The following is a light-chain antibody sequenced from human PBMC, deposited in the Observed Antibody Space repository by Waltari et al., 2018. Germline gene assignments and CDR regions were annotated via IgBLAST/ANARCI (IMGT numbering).Light chain of an antibody. CDR3: QQHGTLPAT. CDR1: QSVGSSS. J-gene: IGKJ1*01. Sequence: EIVFTQSPGTASLSPGERVPLPCRARQSVGSSSLAWYQQKPGQARRLVIYRASRRATGIPDRFSGSGSGTDFSLTISRLEPEDFAVYYCQQHGTLPATFGQGTKVEIK. CDR2: RAS. V-gene: IGKV3-20*01.